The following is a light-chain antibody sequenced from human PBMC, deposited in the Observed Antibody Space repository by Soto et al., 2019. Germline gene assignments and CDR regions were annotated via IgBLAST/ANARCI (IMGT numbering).Light chain of an antibody. CDR3: QQYYSPPIT. V-gene: IGKV4-1*01. CDR1: QSVLYSSNNKNN. Sequence: DIVMTQSPDSLAVSLGERATINCKSSQSVLYSSNNKNNLAWYQQKPGQPPKLIIYWASTRESGVPDRFSGSGSGTDFTLTISSLQAEDVAVYYCQQYYSPPITFGGGTKVEIK. J-gene: IGKJ4*01. CDR2: WAS.